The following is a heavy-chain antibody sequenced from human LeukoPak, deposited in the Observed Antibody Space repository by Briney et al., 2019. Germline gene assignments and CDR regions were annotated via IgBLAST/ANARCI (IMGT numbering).Heavy chain of an antibody. D-gene: IGHD1-26*01. J-gene: IGHJ4*02. CDR2: IYSDGST. Sequence: GGSLRLSCAASGFTVSTKYMSWVRQAPGKGLEWVSLIYSDGSTYHADSVKGRITISRDNSKNTLYLQMNSLRAEDTAVYYCAKNIGKLGYWGQGTLVTVSS. CDR3: AKNIGKLGY. CDR1: GFTVSTKY. V-gene: IGHV3-53*01.